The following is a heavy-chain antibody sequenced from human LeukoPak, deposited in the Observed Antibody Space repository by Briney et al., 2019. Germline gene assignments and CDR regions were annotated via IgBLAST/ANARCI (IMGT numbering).Heavy chain of an antibody. J-gene: IGHJ4*02. CDR1: GFTVTDYR. Sequence: GRSLRLSCAASGFTVTDYRTHWVRQAPGKGLEWVAIMSYDGTNKNYADSVKGRFTISRDNSRNTLYLQMNSLRAEDTAVYYCARCGVGVAAAAANCWGQGTLLTVSS. V-gene: IGHV3-30*03. D-gene: IGHD6-13*01. CDR3: ARCGVGVAAAAANC. CDR2: MSYDGTNK.